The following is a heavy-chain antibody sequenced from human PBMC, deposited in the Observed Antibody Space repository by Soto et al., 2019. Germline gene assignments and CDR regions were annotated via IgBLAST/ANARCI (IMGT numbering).Heavy chain of an antibody. D-gene: IGHD2-21*01. Sequence: LSLTCTVSGCSISSGDYYWSWIRQHTGKVLEWIGYIYYSGSTYYNPSLKSRVTISVDTSKNQFSLKLSSVTAADTAVYYCAASCVGCGGFNYYGMDVWGQGTTVT. J-gene: IGHJ6*02. V-gene: IGHV4-31*03. CDR3: AASCVGCGGFNYYGMDV. CDR1: GCSISSGDYY. CDR2: IYYSGST.